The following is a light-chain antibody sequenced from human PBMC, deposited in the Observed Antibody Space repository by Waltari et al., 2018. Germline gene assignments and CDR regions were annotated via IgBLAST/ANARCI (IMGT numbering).Light chain of an antibody. CDR2: DTS. CDR1: QTISTS. Sequence: DIQMTQSPSSLSASVGDRVTISCRASQTISTSLHWYQQKPGRAPKLLIYDTSTLHRGVPSRFRGSGSGTYFSLTLTSLQREDFATYFCQQSYTPPPITFGQGTRLDIK. J-gene: IGKJ5*01. V-gene: IGKV1-39*01. CDR3: QQSYTPPPIT.